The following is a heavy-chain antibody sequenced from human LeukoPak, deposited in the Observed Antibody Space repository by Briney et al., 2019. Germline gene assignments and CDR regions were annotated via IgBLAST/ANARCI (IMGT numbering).Heavy chain of an antibody. D-gene: IGHD3-10*01. Sequence: GGSLRHSCAASGFTFSSYSMNWVRQAPGKGLEWVSYISSSSSTIYYADSVKGRFTISRDNAKNSLYLQMNSLRAEDTAVYYCARDWLLWFGELTSPLDYWGQGTLVTVSS. CDR2: ISSSSSTI. CDR1: GFTFSSYS. CDR3: ARDWLLWFGELTSPLDY. V-gene: IGHV3-48*04. J-gene: IGHJ4*02.